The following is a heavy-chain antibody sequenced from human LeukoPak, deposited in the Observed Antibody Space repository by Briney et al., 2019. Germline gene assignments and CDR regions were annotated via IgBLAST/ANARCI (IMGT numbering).Heavy chain of an antibody. J-gene: IGHJ4*02. CDR3: ARWFGESCEY. V-gene: IGHV3-48*01. Sequence: PGGSLRLSCAASGFTFSSYSMNWVRQAPGKGLEWVSYISGSSSTKYYPDSVKGRFTISRDNAKKSLHLQMNSLRAEDTAVYYCARWFGESCEYGAQRPLVTVSS. CDR2: ISGSSSTK. CDR1: GFTFSSYS. D-gene: IGHD3-10*01.